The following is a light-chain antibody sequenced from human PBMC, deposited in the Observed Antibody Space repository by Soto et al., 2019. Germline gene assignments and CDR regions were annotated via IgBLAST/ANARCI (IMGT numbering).Light chain of an antibody. CDR3: SSFTSRFTFNYI. J-gene: IGLJ1*01. Sequence: QSALTQPASVSGSPGQSITISCTGTSSDVGGYNYVSWYQQHPGKAPKIIIYEVTNRPSGVSNRFSGSKSGNTASLTISGLQAEDDADYYCSSFTSRFTFNYIFGTGTKLTFL. CDR1: SSDVGGYNY. V-gene: IGLV2-14*01. CDR2: EVT.